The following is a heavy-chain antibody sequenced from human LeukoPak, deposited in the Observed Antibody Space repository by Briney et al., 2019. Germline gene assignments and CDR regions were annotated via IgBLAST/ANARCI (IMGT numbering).Heavy chain of an antibody. CDR1: GYTFSNYG. J-gene: IGHJ4*02. Sequence: ASVKVSCKASGYTFSNYGIYWVRQAPGQGLEWMGWISAYNGNTNSAQKIRGRVAMTTDTSTNTAYMELKSLRSEDTAVYYCARVYYYDSSGYYVDYWGQGTLVTVSS. V-gene: IGHV1-18*01. CDR2: ISAYNGNT. CDR3: ARVYYYDSSGYYVDY. D-gene: IGHD3-22*01.